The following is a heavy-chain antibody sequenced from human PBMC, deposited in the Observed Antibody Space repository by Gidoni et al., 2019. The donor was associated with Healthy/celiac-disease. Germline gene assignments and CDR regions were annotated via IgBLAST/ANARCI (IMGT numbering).Heavy chain of an antibody. Sequence: EVQLVESGGGLIQPGGSLRLSCAASGFTVSSNYVSWCRQAPGKGLEWVSVIYSGGSTYYADSVKGRFTISRDNSKNTLYLQMNSLRAEDTAVYYCARVDGVLRYGMDVWGQGTTVTVAS. CDR1: GFTVSSNY. D-gene: IGHD3-16*01. CDR2: IYSGGST. J-gene: IGHJ6*02. V-gene: IGHV3-53*01. CDR3: ARVDGVLRYGMDV.